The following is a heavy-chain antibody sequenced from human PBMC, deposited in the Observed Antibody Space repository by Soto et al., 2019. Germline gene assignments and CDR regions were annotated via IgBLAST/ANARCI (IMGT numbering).Heavy chain of an antibody. J-gene: IGHJ4*02. V-gene: IGHV1-69*04. CDR1: GGTFSSYT. CDR3: ARDTVDYYDSSGPPGY. Sequence: SVKVSCKASGGTFSSYTISWVRQAPGQGLEWMGRIIPILGIANYAQKFQGRVTITADKSTSTAYMELSSLRSEDTAVYYCARDTVDYYDSSGPPGYWGQGTLVTVSS. CDR2: IIPILGIA. D-gene: IGHD3-22*01.